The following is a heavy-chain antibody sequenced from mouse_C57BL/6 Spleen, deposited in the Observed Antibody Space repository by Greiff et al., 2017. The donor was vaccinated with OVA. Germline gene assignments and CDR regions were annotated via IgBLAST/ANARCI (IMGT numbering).Heavy chain of an antibody. Sequence: EVMLVESGGGLVKPGGSLKLSCAASGFTFSDYGMHWVRQAPEKGLEWVAYISSGSSTIYYAHTVKGRFTISRDNAKNTLFRQMTSLRSEDTAMYYCAILTWVFDYWGQGTTLTVSS. CDR2: ISSGSSTI. CDR3: AILTWVFDY. V-gene: IGHV5-17*01. D-gene: IGHD4-1*01. J-gene: IGHJ2*01. CDR1: GFTFSDYG.